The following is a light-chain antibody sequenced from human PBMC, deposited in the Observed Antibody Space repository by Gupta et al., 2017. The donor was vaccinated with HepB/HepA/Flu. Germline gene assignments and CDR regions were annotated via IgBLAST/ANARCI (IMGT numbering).Light chain of an antibody. Sequence: VVITHSPLSLPFTLGQATSIYCNSSRSLVHNGGYTLLDWFQQRPGQSPRRLIYRVSNRDCGVPDRFSGGGSGTYFTLRISRVEAEDVGVYYCCQYKYRPHTFGQGTKMEIK. CDR2: RVS. CDR1: RSLVHNGGYTL. J-gene: IGKJ2*01. V-gene: IGKV2-30*02. CDR3: CQYKYRPHT.